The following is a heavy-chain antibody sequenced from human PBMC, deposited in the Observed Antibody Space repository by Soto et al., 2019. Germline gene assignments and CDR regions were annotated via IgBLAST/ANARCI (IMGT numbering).Heavy chain of an antibody. V-gene: IGHV3-66*01. CDR1: GFTVSSNY. Sequence: PGGSLRLSCAASGFTVSSNYMSWVRQAPGKGLEWVSVTHAGGSTYYADSVKGRFTISRDNSKNTLYLQMNSLRAEDTAVYYCARGGTKAYFDYWGRGTLVTVSS. CDR2: THAGGST. J-gene: IGHJ4*02. CDR3: ARGGTKAYFDY. D-gene: IGHD1-1*01.